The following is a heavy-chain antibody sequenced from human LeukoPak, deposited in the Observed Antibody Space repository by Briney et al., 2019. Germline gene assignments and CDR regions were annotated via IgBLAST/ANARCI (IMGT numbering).Heavy chain of an antibody. J-gene: IGHJ4*02. V-gene: IGHV4-59*01. Sequence: PSESLSLTGTVSGDSITSNYWSWIRQPPGKGLEWIGYLRYGGNTNHNSSLKSRITISLDTSKNQFSLRLSSVTAADTAIYYCARESSTSQTNLFDYWGQGTLVTVSS. CDR2: LRYGGNT. D-gene: IGHD6-6*01. CDR3: ARESSTSQTNLFDY. CDR1: GDSITSNY.